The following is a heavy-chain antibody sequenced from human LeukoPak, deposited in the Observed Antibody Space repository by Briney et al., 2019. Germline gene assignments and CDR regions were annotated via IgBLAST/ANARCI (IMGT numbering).Heavy chain of an antibody. J-gene: IGHJ3*02. CDR1: GFTFSSYS. CDR3: AKGWRGSYLFGAFDI. D-gene: IGHD1-26*01. Sequence: GGSLRLSCAASGFTFSSYSMNWVRQAPGKGLEWVSSISSSSSYIYYADSVKGRFTISRDNSKNTLYLQMNSLRAEDTAVYYCAKGWRGSYLFGAFDIWGQGTMVTVSS. V-gene: IGHV3-21*04. CDR2: ISSSSSYI.